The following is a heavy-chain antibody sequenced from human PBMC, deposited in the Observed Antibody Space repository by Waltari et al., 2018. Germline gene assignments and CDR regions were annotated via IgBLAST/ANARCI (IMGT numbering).Heavy chain of an antibody. CDR3: AGDRAIGLFFDY. CDR1: GDSISGNYW. D-gene: IGHD2-2*01. Sequence: QVQLQESGQGLVKPSGTLSLTSAVSGDSISGNYWWSWVRQSPEKGLEWIGQVHHSGKTNYNPSLQSRVAISVDKPKNQFSLNLNSVTAADTAIYYCAGDRAIGLFFDYWGRGTLVTVSS. J-gene: IGHJ4*02. V-gene: IGHV4-4*02. CDR2: VHHSGKT.